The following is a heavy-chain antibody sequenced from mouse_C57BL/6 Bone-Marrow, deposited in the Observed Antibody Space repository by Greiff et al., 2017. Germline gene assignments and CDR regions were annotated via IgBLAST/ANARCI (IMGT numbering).Heavy chain of an antibody. V-gene: IGHV1-4*01. CDR2: INPSSGYT. CDR1: GYTFTSYT. Sequence: VKLKESGAELARPGASVKMSCKASGYTFTSYTMHWVKQRPGQGLEWIGYINPSSGYTKYNQKFKDKATLTADKSSSTAYMQLSSLTSEDSAVYYCARSYNWYFDVWGTGTTVTVSS. CDR3: ARSYNWYFDV. J-gene: IGHJ1*03. D-gene: IGHD1-1*01.